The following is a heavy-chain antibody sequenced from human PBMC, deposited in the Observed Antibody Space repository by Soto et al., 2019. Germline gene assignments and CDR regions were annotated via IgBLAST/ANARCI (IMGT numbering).Heavy chain of an antibody. Sequence: SETLSLTCTVSGGSISSGGYYWSWIRQHPGKGLEWIGYIYYSGSTYYNPSLKSRVTISVDTTKNQFSLKLSSVTAADTAVYYCARAAAGTAWFDPWGQGTLVTVSS. CDR3: ARAAAGTAWFDP. D-gene: IGHD6-13*01. J-gene: IGHJ5*02. CDR2: IYYSGST. V-gene: IGHV4-31*03. CDR1: GGSISSGGYY.